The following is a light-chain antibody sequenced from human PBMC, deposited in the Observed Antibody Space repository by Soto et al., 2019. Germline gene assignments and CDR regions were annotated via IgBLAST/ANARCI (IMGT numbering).Light chain of an antibody. CDR1: QSVSNW. V-gene: IGKV1-5*03. J-gene: IGKJ1*01. Sequence: QRTQSPSTLSASVGDRVTLTCRASQSVSNWLAWYQQKPGKAPKLLIYKASSLESGVPSRFSGSGSGTEFTLTISSLQPDDFATYYCQHYNSYSEAFGQGTKVDVK. CDR2: KAS. CDR3: QHYNSYSEA.